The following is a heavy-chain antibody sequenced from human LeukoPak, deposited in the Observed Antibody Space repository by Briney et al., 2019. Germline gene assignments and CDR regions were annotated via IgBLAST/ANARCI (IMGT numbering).Heavy chain of an antibody. CDR1: GGSFSGYY. V-gene: IGHV4-34*01. D-gene: IGHD6-6*01. Sequence: SETLSLTCAVYGGSFSGYYWSWIRQPPGKGLEWIGEINHSGSTNYNPSLKSRVTISVDTSKNQFSLKLSSVTAADTAVYYCARGSSYRYMDVWGKGTTVTVSS. CDR2: INHSGST. CDR3: ARGSSYRYMDV. J-gene: IGHJ6*03.